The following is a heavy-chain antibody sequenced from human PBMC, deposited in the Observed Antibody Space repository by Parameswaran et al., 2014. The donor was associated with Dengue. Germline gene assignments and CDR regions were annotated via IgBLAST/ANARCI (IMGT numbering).Heavy chain of an antibody. CDR2: INQDESEK. Sequence: WIRQPPGKGLEWVANINQDESEKHRVDSVKGRFTISRDNAKNSLYLQMNSLRAEDTAIYYCVGGNWNDGFDYWGQGTLVTVSS. D-gene: IGHD1-1*01. J-gene: IGHJ4*02. CDR3: VGGNWNDGFDY. V-gene: IGHV3-7*01.